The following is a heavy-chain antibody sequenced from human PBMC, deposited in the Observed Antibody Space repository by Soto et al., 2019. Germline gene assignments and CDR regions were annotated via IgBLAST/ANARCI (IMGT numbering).Heavy chain of an antibody. V-gene: IGHV3-15*07. CDR2: IKSKTDGGTT. J-gene: IGHJ6*02. Sequence: PGGSLRLSCAASGFTFSNAWMNWVRQAPGKGLEWVGGIKSKTDGGTTDYDAPVKGRFTISRDDSKNTLYLQMNSLKTEETAVYYCTTDLESPPYQLLWFYGMDVWGQGTTVTVSS. CDR3: TTDLESPPYQLLWFYGMDV. CDR1: GFTFSNAW. D-gene: IGHD2-2*01.